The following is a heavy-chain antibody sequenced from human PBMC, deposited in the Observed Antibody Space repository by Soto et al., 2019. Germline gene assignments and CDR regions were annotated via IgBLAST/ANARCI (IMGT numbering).Heavy chain of an antibody. CDR3: ARDHSPPDSNGYYREKESFYY. CDR2: INAGNGNT. Sequence: GASVKVSCKASGYTFTSYAMHWVRQAPGQRLEWMGWINAGNGNTKYSQKFQGRVTITRDTSASTAYMELSSLRSEDTAVYYCARDHSPPDSNGYYREKESFYYWGQGTFVTVS. J-gene: IGHJ4*02. D-gene: IGHD3-22*01. CDR1: GYTFTSYA. V-gene: IGHV1-3*01.